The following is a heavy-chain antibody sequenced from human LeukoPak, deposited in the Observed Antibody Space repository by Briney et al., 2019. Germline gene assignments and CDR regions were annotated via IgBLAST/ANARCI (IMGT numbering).Heavy chain of an antibody. CDR2: VTGSGGGT. CDR1: GFTFSSYV. D-gene: IGHD3-10*01. V-gene: IGHV3-23*01. Sequence: GGSLRLSCAASGFTFSSYVMSWVRQAPGKGLEWVSGVTGSGGGTYYADSVKGRFTISRDNSKSTLYLQMNSLRVDDTAIYYCAKDRWGYYGSGSYLDYWGQGTLVTVSS. J-gene: IGHJ4*02. CDR3: AKDRWGYYGSGSYLDY.